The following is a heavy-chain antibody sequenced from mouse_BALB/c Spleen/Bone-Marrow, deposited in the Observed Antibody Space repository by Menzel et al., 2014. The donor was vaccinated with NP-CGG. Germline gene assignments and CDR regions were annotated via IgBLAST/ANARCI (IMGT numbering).Heavy chain of an antibody. D-gene: IGHD2-1*01. J-gene: IGHJ3*01. CDR2: VYPGNDNS. CDR3: TRSGGNYNSAY. CDR1: GYTFTSYW. V-gene: IGHV1S22*01. Sequence: LQQSGSELVRPGASVKLSCKASGYTFTSYWMHWAKQRHGQGLEWIGNVYPGNDNSNYDEKFKSKGTLTVDTSSSTAYMRLSSLTSEDSAVYYCTRSGGNYNSAYWGQGTLVTVSA.